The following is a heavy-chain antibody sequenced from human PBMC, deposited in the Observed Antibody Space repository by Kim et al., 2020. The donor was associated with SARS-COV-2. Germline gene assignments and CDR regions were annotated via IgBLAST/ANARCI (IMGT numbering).Heavy chain of an antibody. J-gene: IGHJ4*01. CDR2: IGGHGTET. CDR1: GFAFSAYA. Sequence: GGSLRLSCAASGFAFSAYAKNWVRQAPGRGLEWVSAIGGHGTETYYADSVRGRFTISRENSRLTLYLQMNTLTAEDTAIYYCAKKGRTSANRPPIFDYWG. D-gene: IGHD5-18*01. V-gene: IGHV3-23*05. CDR3: AKKGRTSANRPPIFDY.